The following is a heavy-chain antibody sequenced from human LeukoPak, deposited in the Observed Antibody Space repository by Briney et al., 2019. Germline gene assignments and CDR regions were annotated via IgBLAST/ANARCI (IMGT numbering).Heavy chain of an antibody. V-gene: IGHV3-15*01. J-gene: IGHJ4*02. CDR1: GFTFSNAW. CDR3: TTIPGYSSNWYYLDY. Sequence: GGSLRLSCAASGFTFSNAWMSWVRQAPGKGLEWVGRINTKIDGGTTDYAAPVKGRFTISRDDSKNTLYLQMNSLKTEDTAVYYCTTIPGYSSNWYYLDYWGQGTLVTVSS. CDR2: INTKIDGGTT. D-gene: IGHD6-13*01.